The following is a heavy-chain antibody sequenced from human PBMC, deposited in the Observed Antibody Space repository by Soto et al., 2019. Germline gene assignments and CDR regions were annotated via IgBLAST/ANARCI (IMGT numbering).Heavy chain of an antibody. V-gene: IGHV1-18*01. CDR2: ISAYNGNT. CDR3: ARDLVEDIVVVTVDNWFDP. D-gene: IGHD2-21*02. J-gene: IGHJ5*02. CDR1: GYTFTSYG. Sequence: ASVKVSCKASGYTFTSYGISWVRQAPGQGLDWLGWISAYNGNTNYAQKLQGRVTMTTDTSTSTAYMELRSLRSDDTAVYYCARDLVEDIVVVTVDNWFDPWGQGTLVTVSS.